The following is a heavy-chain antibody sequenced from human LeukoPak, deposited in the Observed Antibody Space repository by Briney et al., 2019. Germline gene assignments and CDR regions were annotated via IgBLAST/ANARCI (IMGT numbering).Heavy chain of an antibody. CDR2: ISSSGGNI. J-gene: IGHJ4*02. CDR1: GFDLSDYY. Sequence: GRSLRLSCVVPGFDLSDYYMSWIRQAPGKGLEWISYISSSGGNIYFADSVKGRFTMSRDNARGSLYLQMNSLRADDTAIYYCARRRDYFDYWGQGTLVTVSS. V-gene: IGHV3-11*01. CDR3: ARRRDYFDY.